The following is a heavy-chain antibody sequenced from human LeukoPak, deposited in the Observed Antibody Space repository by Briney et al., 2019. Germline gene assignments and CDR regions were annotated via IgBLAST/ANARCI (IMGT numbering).Heavy chain of an antibody. CDR1: GFSFSSYA. D-gene: IGHD7-27*01. CDR2: ISYDGSNK. CDR3: ARVTGVNWFDP. Sequence: GGSLRLSCAASGFSFSSYAMSWVRQAPGKGLEWVAVISYDGSNKYYADSVKGRFTISRDNSKNTLYLQMNSLRAEDTAVYYCARVTGVNWFDPWGQGTLVTVSS. V-gene: IGHV3-30*04. J-gene: IGHJ5*02.